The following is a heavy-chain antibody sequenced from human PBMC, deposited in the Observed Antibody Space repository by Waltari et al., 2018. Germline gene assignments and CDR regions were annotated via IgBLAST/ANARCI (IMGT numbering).Heavy chain of an antibody. CDR3: ARGLAGGGAFDI. CDR1: GYTFTSYY. D-gene: IGHD3-10*01. J-gene: IGHJ3*02. V-gene: IGHV1-46*01. Sequence: QVQLVQSGAEVKKPGASVKVSCKASGYTFTSYYMHWVRQAPGQGLEWMGIINPGGGSTSYGQNFQGRVTVTRSPSTRTVYRGLGSLGSEDTAVYYCARGLAGGGAFDIWGQGTMVTVSS. CDR2: INPGGGST.